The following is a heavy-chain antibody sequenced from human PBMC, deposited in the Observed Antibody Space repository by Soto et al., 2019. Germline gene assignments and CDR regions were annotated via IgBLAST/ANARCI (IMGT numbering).Heavy chain of an antibody. J-gene: IGHJ6*02. CDR2: IIPIFGTA. D-gene: IGHD6-19*01. CDR3: ACTVAKSYFFAMDV. V-gene: IGHV1-69*12. Sequence: QVQLVQSGAEVKKPGSSVKVSCKASGGTFSSYAISWVRQAPGQGLEWMGGIIPIFGTANYAQKFQCRVTITADESTSTAYVELGSLRAEETAGYYCACTVAKSYFFAMDVWGQGATVTVSS. CDR1: GGTFSSYA.